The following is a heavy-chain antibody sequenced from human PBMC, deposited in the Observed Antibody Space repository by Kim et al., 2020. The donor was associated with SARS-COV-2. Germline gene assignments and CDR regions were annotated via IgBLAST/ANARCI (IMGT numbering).Heavy chain of an antibody. CDR3: ARTMVRGVINTLCY. Sequence: SQKFQGRVTITRDTSASTAYMELSSLRSEDTAVYYCARTMVRGVINTLCYWGQGTLVTVSS. J-gene: IGHJ4*02. V-gene: IGHV1-3*01. D-gene: IGHD3-10*01.